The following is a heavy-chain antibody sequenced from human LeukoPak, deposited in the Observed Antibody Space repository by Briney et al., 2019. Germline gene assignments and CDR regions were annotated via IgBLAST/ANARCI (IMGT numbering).Heavy chain of an antibody. CDR3: AKRSHYYGSGSYFWFDP. V-gene: IGHV3-30*18. J-gene: IGHJ5*02. D-gene: IGHD3-10*01. Sequence: GGSLRLSCAASGFTFSSYGMHWVRQAPGKGLEWVAVVSYDGSNKYHADSVKGRFTISRDNSKNTLYLQMNSLRAEDTAVYYCAKRSHYYGSGSYFWFDPWGQGTLVTVSS. CDR2: VSYDGSNK. CDR1: GFTFSSYG.